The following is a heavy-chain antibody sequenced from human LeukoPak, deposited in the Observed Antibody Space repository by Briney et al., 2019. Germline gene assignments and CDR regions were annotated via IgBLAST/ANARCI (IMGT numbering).Heavy chain of an antibody. V-gene: IGHV4-59*10. D-gene: IGHD3-22*01. Sequence: PSETLSLTCAVYGGSFSGYYWSWIRQPAGKGLEWIGRIYTSGSTNYNPSLKSRVTMSVDTSKNQFSLKLSSVTAADTAVYYCARLNHYYDSSGFDYWGQGTLVTVSS. J-gene: IGHJ4*02. CDR1: GGSFSGYY. CDR3: ARLNHYYDSSGFDY. CDR2: IYTSGST.